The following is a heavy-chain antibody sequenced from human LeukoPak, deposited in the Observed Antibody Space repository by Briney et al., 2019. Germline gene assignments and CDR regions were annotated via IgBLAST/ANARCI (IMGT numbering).Heavy chain of an antibody. J-gene: IGHJ4*02. CDR2: ISAYNGNT. V-gene: IGHV1-18*01. D-gene: IGHD5-12*01. CDR3: ARDPDYLNLLY. CDR1: GYTFTSYG. Sequence: GALVKVSCKASGYTFTSYGISWVRQAPGQGLEWMGWISAYNGNTSSAQNLQGRVTMTTDTSTSTAYMELRSLRSDDTAVYYCARDPDYLNLLYWGQGTLVTVSS.